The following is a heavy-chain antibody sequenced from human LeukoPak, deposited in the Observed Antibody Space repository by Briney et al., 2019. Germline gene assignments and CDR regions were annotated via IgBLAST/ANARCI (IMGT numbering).Heavy chain of an antibody. V-gene: IGHV4-59*08. J-gene: IGHJ4*02. Sequence: KPSETLSLTCTVSGGSISSYYWSWIRQPPGKGLEWIGYIYYSGSTNYNPSLKSRVTISVDTSKNQFSLKLSSVTAADTAVYYCARHPGLLTTTVTTFSFDYWGQGTLVTVSS. CDR2: IYYSGST. CDR3: ARHPGLLTTTVTTFSFDY. D-gene: IGHD4-17*01. CDR1: GGSISSYY.